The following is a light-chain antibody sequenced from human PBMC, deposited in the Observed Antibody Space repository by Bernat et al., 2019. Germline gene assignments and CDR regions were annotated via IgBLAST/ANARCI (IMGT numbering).Light chain of an antibody. CDR3: QSADSSGTWV. Sequence: SHELTQPPSVSVSPGHTARITCSGDALPNQYSFWYQQKPGRAPVVVIYKDTERPSGIPERFSGSSSGTTVTLTISGVQAEDGADYYCQSADSSGTWVFGGGTKLTVL. CDR2: KDT. J-gene: IGLJ3*02. V-gene: IGLV3-25*03. CDR1: ALPNQY.